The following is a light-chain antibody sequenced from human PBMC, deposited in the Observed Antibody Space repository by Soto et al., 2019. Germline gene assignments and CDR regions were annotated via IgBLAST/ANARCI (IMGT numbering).Light chain of an antibody. CDR2: GNS. V-gene: IGLV1-40*01. CDR3: QSYDSSLSAGV. Sequence: QSVLTQPPSVSGAPGQRVTISCTGSSSNIGAGYDVHWYQQLPGTDPKLLIYGNSNRPSGVPDRFSGSKSGTSASLAITGLQVEDEADYYGQSYDSSLSAGVFGGGTQLTVL. CDR1: SSNIGAGYD. J-gene: IGLJ3*02.